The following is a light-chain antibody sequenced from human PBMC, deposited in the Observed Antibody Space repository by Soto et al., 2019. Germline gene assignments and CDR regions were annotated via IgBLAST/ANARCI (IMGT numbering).Light chain of an antibody. CDR2: WAS. CDR3: QQYYGNPRM. J-gene: IGKJ1*01. V-gene: IGKV4-1*01. Sequence: CRQVVLYSPNNGNYLAWYQQKQGQPPKLLVYWASTRASGVPDRFRRNRSGVAASLTLSSLQAADVPPYYGQQYYGNPRMYGQGTKVDIK. CDR1: QVVLYSPNNGNY.